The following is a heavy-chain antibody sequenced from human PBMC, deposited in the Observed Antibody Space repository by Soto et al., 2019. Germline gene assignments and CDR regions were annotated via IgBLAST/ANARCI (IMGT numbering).Heavy chain of an antibody. CDR3: GRVPDR. CDR1: GGSISSGGYS. Sequence: QLQLQESGSGLVKPSQTLSLTCAVSGGSISSGGYSWSWIRQPPGKGLEWIGYIYHSGSTYYNPSHKRRITITVGRCKDQFYLELSSGAGADTAGYYCGRVPDRWGQGTLVTVSS. CDR2: IYHSGST. J-gene: IGHJ5*02. V-gene: IGHV4-30-2*01. D-gene: IGHD2-2*01.